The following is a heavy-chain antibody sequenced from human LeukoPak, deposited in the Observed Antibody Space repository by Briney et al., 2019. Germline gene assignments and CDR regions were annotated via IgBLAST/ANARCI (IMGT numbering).Heavy chain of an antibody. CDR3: AKGYSSTSYCLDY. CDR2: INGGGDSA. J-gene: IGHJ4*02. CDR1: GFTFSSYT. Sequence: GGPLRLSCIASGFTFSSYTMSRVRRAPGKGLEWVTSINGGGDSATYADSVKGRFTISRDNSRNTVFLQVNSLRAEDTAVYYCAKGYSSTSYCLDYWGQGTLVTVSS. D-gene: IGHD2-2*01. V-gene: IGHV3-23*01.